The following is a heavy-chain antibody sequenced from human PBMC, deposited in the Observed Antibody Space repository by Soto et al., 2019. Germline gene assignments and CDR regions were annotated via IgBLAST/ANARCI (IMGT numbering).Heavy chain of an antibody. D-gene: IGHD3-9*01. J-gene: IGHJ4*02. Sequence: SETLSLTCTVSGGSISSGDYYWNWIRQHPVKGLEWIGNVYNSRITHYNPSLQTRVTISLDKSKSQFSLKLNSVTAADSAVYFCARLEGLATISYYFDFWGPGALVTVSS. CDR3: ARLEGLATISYYFDF. CDR2: VYNSRIT. V-gene: IGHV4-39*01. CDR1: GGSISSGDYY.